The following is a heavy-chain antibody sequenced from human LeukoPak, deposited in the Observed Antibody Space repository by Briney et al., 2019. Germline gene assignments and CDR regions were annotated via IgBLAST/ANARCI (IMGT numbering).Heavy chain of an antibody. J-gene: IGHJ4*02. D-gene: IGHD1-26*01. CDR1: GASVSGSPYY. Sequence: PSETLSLTCTVSGASVSGSPYYWGWIRQPPGKGLEWIGNIYYSGSTYYNESLKSRVTISIDTSKNQFSLKLNSVTAADTAMYYCAKSGGYGLIDYWGQGALVTVSS. V-gene: IGHV4-39*01. CDR3: AKSGGYGLIDY. CDR2: IYYSGST.